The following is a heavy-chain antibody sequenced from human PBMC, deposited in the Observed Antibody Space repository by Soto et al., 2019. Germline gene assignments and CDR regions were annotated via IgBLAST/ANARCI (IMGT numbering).Heavy chain of an antibody. V-gene: IGHV3-30*18. CDR1: GFTFRHYG. CDR2: ISYDGTNK. J-gene: IGHJ6*02. Sequence: QVQLVESGGGVVQPGRSLRLSCAASGFTFRHYGMHWVRQAPGKGLEWVAVISYDGTNKYYADSVKGRFTISRDNSKNTMYLQMNSLRAEDTAVYDCAKDGGWLPGYYYYGMDVWGQGTTVTVSS. D-gene: IGHD6-19*01. CDR3: AKDGGWLPGYYYYGMDV.